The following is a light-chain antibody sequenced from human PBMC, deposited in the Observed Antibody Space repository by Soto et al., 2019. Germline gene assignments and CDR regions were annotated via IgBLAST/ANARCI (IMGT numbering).Light chain of an antibody. CDR1: QSVGSN. Sequence: EVVMTQSPATLSVSPGERATFSCRASQSVGSNLVWYQQQPGQAPRLLIFAASTRATGIPARFSGSGSGTEFTLTITSLQPEDFAVYYCQQFNNWPRTFGQGTKVEI. V-gene: IGKV3-15*01. CDR2: AAS. J-gene: IGKJ1*01. CDR3: QQFNNWPRT.